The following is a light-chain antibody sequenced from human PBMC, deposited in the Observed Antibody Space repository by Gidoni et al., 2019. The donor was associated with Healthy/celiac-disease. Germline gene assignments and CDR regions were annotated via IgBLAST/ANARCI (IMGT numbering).Light chain of an antibody. V-gene: IGKV3-20*01. J-gene: IGKJ2*01. CDR1: QSVRSSY. CDR2: GAS. CDR3: QQYGSSRYT. Sequence: EIVLTQSPGTLSLSPGERATLSCRASQSVRSSYLAWYQQKPGQAPRLLIYGASSRATGIPDRFSGSGSGTDFTLTISRLEPEDFAVYYCQQYGSSRYTFXXXTKLEIK.